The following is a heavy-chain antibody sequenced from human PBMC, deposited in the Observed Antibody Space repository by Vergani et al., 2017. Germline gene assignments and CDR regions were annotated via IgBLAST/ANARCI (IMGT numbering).Heavy chain of an antibody. D-gene: IGHD3-3*01. V-gene: IGHV4-31*03. CDR2: IYYSGST. J-gene: IGHJ4*02. Sequence: QVQLQESGPGLVKPSQTLSLTCTVSGGSISSGGYYWNWIRQHPGKGLEWIGYIYYSGSTYYNPSLKSRVTISVDTSKNQFSLKLSFVTAADTAVYYCARDPHYDFWSGYHNWGQGTLVTVSS. CDR1: GGSISSGGYY. CDR3: ARDPHYDFWSGYHN.